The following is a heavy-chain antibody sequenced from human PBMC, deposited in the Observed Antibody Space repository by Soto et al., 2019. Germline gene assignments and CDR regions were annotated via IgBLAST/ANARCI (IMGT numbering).Heavy chain of an antibody. CDR1: GGSISSSSYY. J-gene: IGHJ5*02. CDR3: ASNLGYCSSTSCYEDLDYWFDP. Sequence: SETLSLTCTVSGGSISSSSYYWGWIRQPPGKGLEWIGSIYYSGSTYYNPSLKSRVTISVDTSKNQFSLKLSSVTAADTAVYYCASNLGYCSSTSCYEDLDYWFDPWGQGTLVTVSS. D-gene: IGHD2-2*01. CDR2: IYYSGST. V-gene: IGHV4-39*01.